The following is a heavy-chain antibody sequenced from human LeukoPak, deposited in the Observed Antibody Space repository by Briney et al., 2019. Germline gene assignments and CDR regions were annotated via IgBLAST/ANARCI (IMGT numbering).Heavy chain of an antibody. D-gene: IGHD3-22*01. J-gene: IGHJ4*02. CDR3: ARSPPTYYYDSSGYYIDY. CDR2: IWYDGSNK. CDR1: GFTFSSYG. Sequence: GGSLRLSCAASGFTFSSYGMHWVRQAPGKGLEWVAVIWYDGSNKYYADSVKGRFTISRDNSKNTLYLQMNSLRAEDTAVYYCARSPPTYYYDSSGYYIDYWGQGTLVTVSS. V-gene: IGHV3-33*01.